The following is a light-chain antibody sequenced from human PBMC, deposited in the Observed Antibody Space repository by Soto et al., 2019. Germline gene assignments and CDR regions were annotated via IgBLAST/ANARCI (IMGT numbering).Light chain of an antibody. V-gene: IGKV1-9*01. J-gene: IGKJ1*01. CDR1: QGISSY. Sequence: DIQLTQSPSFLSASVGDRVTITCRASQGISSYLAWYQQKPGKAPKLLIYAASTLQSGVPSRFSGSGSGTDFSLTISRLEPEDFAVYYCHQYGSSPTTLGQGTKVEIK. CDR3: HQYGSSPTT. CDR2: AAS.